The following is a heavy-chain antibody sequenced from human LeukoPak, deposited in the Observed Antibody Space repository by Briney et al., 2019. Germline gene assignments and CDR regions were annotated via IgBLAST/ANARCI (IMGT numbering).Heavy chain of an antibody. Sequence: PGGSLRLSCAASRFTFSDYSMNWVRQAPGKGLEWVSSISSSGSTIYYADSVKGRFTISRDNAKNSLYLQMNSLRAEDTAVYYCARVMAEEGWAYYYDCSGYPPPGAFDIWGQGTMVTVSS. CDR3: ARVMAEEGWAYYYDCSGYPPPGAFDI. CDR1: RFTFSDYS. V-gene: IGHV3-21*04. J-gene: IGHJ3*02. CDR2: ISSSGSTI. D-gene: IGHD3-22*01.